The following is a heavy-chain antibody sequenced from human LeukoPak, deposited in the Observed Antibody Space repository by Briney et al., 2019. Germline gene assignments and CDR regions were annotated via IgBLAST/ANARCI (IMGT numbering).Heavy chain of an antibody. V-gene: IGHV3-7*01. D-gene: IGHD6-19*01. J-gene: IGHJ4*02. CDR2: IKQDGSEK. CDR3: ARDLMEWLAYDY. CDR1: GFTFSDYY. Sequence: GGSLRLSCAASGFTFSDYYMSWIRQAPGKGLEWVASIKQDGSEKYYVDSVKGRFTISRDNAKNSLFLQMNSLRAEDTAVYYCARDLMEWLAYDYWGQGTLVTVSS.